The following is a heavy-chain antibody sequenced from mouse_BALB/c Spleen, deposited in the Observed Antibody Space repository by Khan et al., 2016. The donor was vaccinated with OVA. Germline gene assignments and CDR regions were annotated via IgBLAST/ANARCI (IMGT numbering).Heavy chain of an antibody. CDR2: INPTSGFT. CDR1: GYTFTTYW. CDR3: ARDRIDY. V-gene: IGHV1-7*01. J-gene: IGHJ2*01. Sequence: VKLQESGAELAKPGASVKMSCKASGYTFTTYWMHWVKQRPGQGLEWIGYINPTSGFTDYNQKFKDKATLTADKSSSTAYMQLSSLTSDDSAVXYCARDRIDYWGQGTTLTVSS.